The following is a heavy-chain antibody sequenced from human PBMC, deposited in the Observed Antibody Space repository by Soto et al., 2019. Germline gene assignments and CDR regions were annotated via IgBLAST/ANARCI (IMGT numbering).Heavy chain of an antibody. D-gene: IGHD1-1*01. J-gene: IGHJ4*02. CDR3: AKVHWPYYFVD. CDR2: ISYDGSNK. Sequence: QVPLVASGGGVVQPGRSLSLSCAASGFTFSSYGMHWVRQAPGKGLEWVAVISYDGSNKYYADSVNGRITISTDNSKNTLYLQMTSLRAEETAAYYCAKVHWPYYFVDWGQGGLGT. V-gene: IGHV3-30*18. CDR1: GFTFSSYG.